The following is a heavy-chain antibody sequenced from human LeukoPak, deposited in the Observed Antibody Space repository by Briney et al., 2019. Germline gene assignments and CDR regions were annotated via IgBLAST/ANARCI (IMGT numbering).Heavy chain of an antibody. J-gene: IGHJ4*02. D-gene: IGHD3/OR15-3a*01. Sequence: SQTLSLTCAVSGGSISSGGYSWSWIRQPRGKGLEWIGYIYHSGSTYYNPSLKSRVTISVDRSKNQFSLKLSSVTAADTAVYYCARAPFGRRMLGFDYWGQGTLVTVSS. CDR3: ARAPFGRRMLGFDY. V-gene: IGHV4-30-2*01. CDR1: GGSISSGGYS. CDR2: IYHSGST.